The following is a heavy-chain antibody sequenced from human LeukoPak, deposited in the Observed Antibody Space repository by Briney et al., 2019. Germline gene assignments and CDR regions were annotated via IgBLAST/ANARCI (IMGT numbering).Heavy chain of an antibody. V-gene: IGHV1-2*02. CDR2: INANSGDT. Sequence: ASVKVSCKTSGYTFTGYYLHWVRQAPRQGPEWMGWINANSGDTYYVQKFKGRITMTRDTSINTAYMELNRLISDDTAVYYCARAVEGGVPGFQHGARGPLVTVPS. CDR1: GYTFTGYY. D-gene: IGHD5-24*01. CDR3: ARAVEGGVPGFQH. J-gene: IGHJ1*01.